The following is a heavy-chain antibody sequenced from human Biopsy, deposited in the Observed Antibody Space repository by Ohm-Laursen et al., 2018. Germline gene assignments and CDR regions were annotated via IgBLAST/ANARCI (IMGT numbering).Heavy chain of an antibody. J-gene: IGHJ4*02. D-gene: IGHD2-15*01. Sequence: GSLRLSCTASGFPVSDYYMSWIRQAPGRGLEWVSDINSSGSTKYHAESVKGRFTISRDNAMNSVYLQMNSLRGEDTAVYYCARAVGIAAAPIDHWGQGTLVTVSS. CDR1: GFPVSDYY. CDR3: ARAVGIAAAPIDH. V-gene: IGHV3-11*01. CDR2: INSSGSTK.